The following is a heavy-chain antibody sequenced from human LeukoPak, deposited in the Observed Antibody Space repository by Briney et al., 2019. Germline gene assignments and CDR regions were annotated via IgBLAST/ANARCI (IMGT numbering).Heavy chain of an antibody. Sequence: GGSLRLSCAASGFTFSNAWMSWVRQAPGKALEWVGRIKGKTDGGTTDYAAPVKGRFTISRDDSKNTLYLQMNSLKTEDTAVYYCTTAMYPPGPARLWFGELTHFDYWGQGTLVTVSS. J-gene: IGHJ4*02. CDR2: IKGKTDGGTT. D-gene: IGHD3-10*01. CDR1: GFTFSNAW. CDR3: TTAMYPPGPARLWFGELTHFDY. V-gene: IGHV3-15*01.